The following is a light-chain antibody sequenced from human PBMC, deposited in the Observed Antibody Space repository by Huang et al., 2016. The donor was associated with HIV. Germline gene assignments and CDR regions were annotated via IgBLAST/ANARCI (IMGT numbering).Light chain of an antibody. CDR1: QSVTSK. J-gene: IGKJ2*01. CDR3: QQYSKWPPNT. CDR2: GAS. V-gene: IGKV3-15*01. Sequence: EIVMTQSPATLSLSPGERATLSCRASQSVTSKLAWYQQKPGQAPRLLIYGASTSATGVPGRFSGSGSGTEFTLTISSLQSEDFAVYYCQQYSKWPPNTFGQGTKLESK.